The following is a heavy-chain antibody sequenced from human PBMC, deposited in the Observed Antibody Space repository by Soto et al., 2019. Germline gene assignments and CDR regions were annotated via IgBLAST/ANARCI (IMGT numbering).Heavy chain of an antibody. D-gene: IGHD3-3*02. Sequence: GGSLRLSCAASGFSVSRSYMTWVRQAPGKGLEWVSIIDLGGIAHYTDSVKGRFTISRDSSQNTLYLQMTSLRAEDTAVYFCARDPFSDYYYYGLDVWGQGTTVTVSS. CDR3: ARDPFSDYYYYGLDV. V-gene: IGHV3-66*01. CDR1: GFSVSRSY. J-gene: IGHJ6*02. CDR2: IDLGGIA.